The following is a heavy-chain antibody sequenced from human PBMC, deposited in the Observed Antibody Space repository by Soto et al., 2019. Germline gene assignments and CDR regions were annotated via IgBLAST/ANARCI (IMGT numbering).Heavy chain of an antibody. D-gene: IGHD2-15*01. V-gene: IGHV1-69*06. J-gene: IGHJ5*02. CDR2: IIPIFGTA. Sequence: QVQLVQSGAEVKKPGSSVKVSCKASGGTFSSYAISWVRQAPGQGLEWMGGIIPIFGTANYAQKFQGRVTITADKSTSTAYMELSSLRSEDTAVYYCARTKGYCSGGSCYGWFDPWGQGTLVTVSS. CDR1: GGTFSSYA. CDR3: ARTKGYCSGGSCYGWFDP.